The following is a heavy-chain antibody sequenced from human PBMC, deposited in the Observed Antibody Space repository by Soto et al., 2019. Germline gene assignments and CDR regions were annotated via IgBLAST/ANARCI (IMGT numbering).Heavy chain of an antibody. CDR2: LYHSGST. CDR1: GYPISSGYY. Sequence: SETLSLTCAVSGYPISSGYYWGWIRQSPGKGLEWIGSLYHSGSTYYNPSLKSRVTISVDSSKNQFSLRLTSVTAADTAVYYCARNSYYDFWSGYPRGFDLWGQGTVVTSPQ. J-gene: IGHJ4*02. CDR3: ARNSYYDFWSGYPRGFDL. V-gene: IGHV4-38-2*01. D-gene: IGHD3-3*01.